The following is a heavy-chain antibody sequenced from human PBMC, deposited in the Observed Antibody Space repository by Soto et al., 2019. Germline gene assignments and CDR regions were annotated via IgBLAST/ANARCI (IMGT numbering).Heavy chain of an antibody. Sequence: QVQLVQSGAEVKKPGSSVKVYCKASGGSFSNYALNWVRQAPGQGLEWMGRIVPFVGITNYAQKFQGRVTITADNSTSTAYMELSSLRSEDTAVYYCAREMGATNDYWGQGTLVTVSS. CDR2: IVPFVGIT. D-gene: IGHD1-26*01. CDR1: GGSFSNYA. V-gene: IGHV1-69*04. CDR3: AREMGATNDY. J-gene: IGHJ4*02.